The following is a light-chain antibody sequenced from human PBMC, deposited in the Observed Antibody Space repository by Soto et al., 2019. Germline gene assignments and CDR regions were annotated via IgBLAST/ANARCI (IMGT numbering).Light chain of an antibody. Sequence: DIQMTQSPSSVSASVGDRVTITCRTSQGISSWLAWYQQKPAKAPRLLIYAASSLKSGVPSRFSGSGSGTDFALTIISLQPEDFATYYCLPANSFPLTFGEGTKVEIK. CDR2: AAS. CDR1: QGISSW. CDR3: LPANSFPLT. V-gene: IGKV1-12*01. J-gene: IGKJ4*01.